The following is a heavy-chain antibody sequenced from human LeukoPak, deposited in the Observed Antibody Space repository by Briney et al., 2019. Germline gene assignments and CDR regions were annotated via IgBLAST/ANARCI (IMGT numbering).Heavy chain of an antibody. Sequence: GRSLRLSCAASGFTFSSYGMHWVPQTPGKGLEWMAVIWYDGSNKYYADSVKGRFTISRDNSKNTLYLQMNSLRAEDTAVYYCARDLHRIQLWLGGTYYYGMDVWGQGTTVTVSS. V-gene: IGHV3-33*01. D-gene: IGHD5-18*01. CDR3: ARDLHRIQLWLGGTYYYGMDV. CDR1: GFTFSSYG. CDR2: IWYDGSNK. J-gene: IGHJ6*02.